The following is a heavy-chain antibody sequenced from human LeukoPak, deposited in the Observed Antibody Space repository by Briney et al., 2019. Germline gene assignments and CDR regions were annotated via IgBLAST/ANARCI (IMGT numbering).Heavy chain of an antibody. J-gene: IGHJ4*02. CDR1: GYSISSGYY. V-gene: IGHV4-38-2*01. Sequence: PSETLSLTCAVSGYSISSGYYCGWIRQPPGKGLEWIGSIYHSGSTYYNPSLKSRVTISVDTSKNQFSLKLSSVTSADTALYYCTRSGEQEVRGVNTNRGQVTLVTFSS. CDR3: TRSGEQEVRGVNTN. D-gene: IGHD3-10*01. CDR2: IYHSGST.